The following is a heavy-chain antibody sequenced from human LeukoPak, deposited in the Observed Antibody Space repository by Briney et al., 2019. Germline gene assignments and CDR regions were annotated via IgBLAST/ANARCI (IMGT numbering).Heavy chain of an antibody. V-gene: IGHV3-23*01. CDR3: AKVFRTTGWEPFDS. J-gene: IGHJ4*02. D-gene: IGHD6-19*01. Sequence: QPGGSLRLSYAASGFTFSTYAMSWVRQAPGKGLEWVSTISSSGDTTFYADSVKGRFTISRDNSKNTLFLQMSGLRAEDTALYYCAKVFRTTGWEPFDSWGQGTLVTVSS. CDR2: ISSSGDTT. CDR1: GFTFSTYA.